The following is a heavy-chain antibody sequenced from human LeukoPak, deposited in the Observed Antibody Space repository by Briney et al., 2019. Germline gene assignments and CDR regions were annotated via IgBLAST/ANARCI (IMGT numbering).Heavy chain of an antibody. J-gene: IGHJ4*02. CDR1: GFTFSSYA. CDR3: AKEGSPYYGSGSYSLDY. Sequence: GGSLRLSCAASGFTFSSYAMSWVRQAPGKGLEWVSAISGSGGSTYYADSVKGRFTISRDNSKNTLYLQMNSLRAEDTAVYYCAKEGSPYYGSGSYSLDYWGQGTLVTVSS. D-gene: IGHD3-10*01. V-gene: IGHV3-23*01. CDR2: ISGSGGST.